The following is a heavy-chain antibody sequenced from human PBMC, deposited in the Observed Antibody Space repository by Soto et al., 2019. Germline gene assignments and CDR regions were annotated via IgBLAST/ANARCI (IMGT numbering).Heavy chain of an antibody. Sequence: QVQLQESGPGLVKTSHTLSLTCTVSGGSISSGGYYWSWIRQHPGKGLEWIGYSYYSGSTYYNPSLKSRVTISVDTSKNPFSLKLSSVTAAGTAVYYCARGLALMIVGPLGYWGQGTLVTVSS. CDR2: SYYSGST. V-gene: IGHV4-31*03. J-gene: IGHJ4*02. CDR3: ARGLALMIVGPLGY. D-gene: IGHD3-22*01. CDR1: GGSISSGGYY.